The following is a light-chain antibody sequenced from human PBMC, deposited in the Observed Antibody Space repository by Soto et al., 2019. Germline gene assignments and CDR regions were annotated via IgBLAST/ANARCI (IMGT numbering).Light chain of an antibody. V-gene: IGKV3-15*01. CDR2: GAS. CDR1: QSVSSN. J-gene: IGKJ1*01. Sequence: EIVMTQSPATLSVSPGERATLSCRASQSVSSNLAWYQQKPGQAPRLLIYGASTRATGIPARLSGSRSGTEFTLTISSRQSEDFAVYYCQQYNNWRGTFGQGTKVEIK. CDR3: QQYNNWRGT.